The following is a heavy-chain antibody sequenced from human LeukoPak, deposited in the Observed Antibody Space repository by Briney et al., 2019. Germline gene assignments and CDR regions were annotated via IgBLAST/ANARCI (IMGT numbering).Heavy chain of an antibody. Sequence: SETLSLTCTVSGGSISSYYWSWIRQPPGKGLEWMGYIYYSGSTNYNPSLKSRVTISVDTSKNQFSLKLSSVTAADTAVYYCARGSGWELLSTPRLDYWGQGTLVTVSS. J-gene: IGHJ4*02. CDR1: GGSISSYY. V-gene: IGHV4-59*12. D-gene: IGHD1-26*01. CDR3: ARGSGWELLSTPRLDY. CDR2: IYYSGST.